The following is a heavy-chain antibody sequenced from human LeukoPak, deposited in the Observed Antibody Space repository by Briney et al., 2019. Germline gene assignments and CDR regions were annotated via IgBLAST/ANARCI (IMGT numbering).Heavy chain of an antibody. V-gene: IGHV3-11*04. D-gene: IGHD3-22*01. CDR1: GFTVSGNY. J-gene: IGHJ6*03. CDR2: ISSRGGTI. Sequence: PGGSLRLSCAVSGFTVSGNYMSWIRQGPGKGLEWVAYISSRGGTIYYVDSVKGRFTISRDNAKNSLYLQMNSLRAEDTAVYYCARETYYYDSSGYYFNYYYYMDVWGKGTTVTVSS. CDR3: ARETYYYDSSGYYFNYYYYMDV.